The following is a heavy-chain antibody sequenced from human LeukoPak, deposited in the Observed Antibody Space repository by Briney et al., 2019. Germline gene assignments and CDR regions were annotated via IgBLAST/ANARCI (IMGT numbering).Heavy chain of an antibody. CDR3: ARVFRRQYFDY. J-gene: IGHJ4*02. Sequence: PGGSLRLSCAASGFTVSSNYMSWVRQAPGKGLEWVSVIYSGGSTYYADSVKGRFTISRDNSKNTLYLQMNSLRAEDTAVYYCARVFRRQYFDYWGQGTLVTVPS. V-gene: IGHV3-66*01. CDR1: GFTVSSNY. CDR2: IYSGGST. D-gene: IGHD2/OR15-2a*01.